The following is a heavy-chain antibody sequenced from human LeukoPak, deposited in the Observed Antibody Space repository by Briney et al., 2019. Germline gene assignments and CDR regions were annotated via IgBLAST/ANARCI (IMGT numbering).Heavy chain of an antibody. Sequence: GGSLRLSCAASGFTVSDNYVRWVRQAPGKGLEWVSVFYSGGSTRYADSVKGRFTISRDNSKNTLYLQLNSLRAEDTAVYFCASSSWSSEYFHYWGQGTLVTVSS. V-gene: IGHV3-66*01. CDR2: FYSGGST. CDR3: ASSSWSSEYFHY. J-gene: IGHJ1*01. CDR1: GFTVSDNY. D-gene: IGHD6-13*01.